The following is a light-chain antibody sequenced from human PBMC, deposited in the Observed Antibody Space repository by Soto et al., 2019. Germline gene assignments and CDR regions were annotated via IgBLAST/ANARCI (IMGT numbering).Light chain of an antibody. CDR2: KVD. J-gene: IGLJ3*02. CDR1: SSDLGGLNY. Sequence: QSVLTQPASVSGSPGQSITIPCSGRSSDLGGLNYVSWYQQHPGKVPKLIIYKVDNRPSGISDRFSASKSGNTASLTTSGLQAEDEAHYYCSSYTTVPSPQWVFAGGTKLTVL. CDR3: SSYTTVPSPQWV. V-gene: IGLV2-14*01.